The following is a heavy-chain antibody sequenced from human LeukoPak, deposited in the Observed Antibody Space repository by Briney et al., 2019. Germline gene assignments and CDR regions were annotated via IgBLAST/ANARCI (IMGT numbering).Heavy chain of an antibody. CDR3: ARDQFLHSSAYYGADY. V-gene: IGHV4-59*01. D-gene: IGHD6-19*01. Sequence: SETLSLTCTVSGGSISSYYWSWIRQTPGKGLEWIGYVSYSGNTNYNPSLKSRVTISLGTSMTQFSLKLSSVTAADTAIYYCARDQFLHSSAYYGADYWGQGILVTVSS. CDR1: GGSISSYY. CDR2: VSYSGNT. J-gene: IGHJ4*02.